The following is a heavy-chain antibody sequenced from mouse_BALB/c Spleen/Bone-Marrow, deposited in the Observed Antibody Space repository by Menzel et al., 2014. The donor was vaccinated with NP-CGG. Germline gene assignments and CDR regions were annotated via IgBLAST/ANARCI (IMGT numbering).Heavy chain of an antibody. V-gene: IGHV2-6-1*01. J-gene: IGHJ4*01. CDR2: IWSDGST. CDR3: ARNGNFYAMDY. D-gene: IGHD2-1*01. CDR1: GFSLTSYG. Sequence: QVHVKQSGPGLVAPSQSLSITCTISGFSLTSYGVHWVRQPPGKGLEWLVVIWSDGSTTYNSALKSRLSISKDNSKSQVFLKMNSLQTDDTAMYYCARNGNFYAMDYWGQGTSVTVSS.